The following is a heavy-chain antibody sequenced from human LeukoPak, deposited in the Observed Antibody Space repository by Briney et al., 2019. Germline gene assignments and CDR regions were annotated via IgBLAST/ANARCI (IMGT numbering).Heavy chain of an antibody. V-gene: IGHV1-46*01. CDR3: ARPRGDGYNIAGFDY. CDR1: GYTFTSYY. Sequence: GASVKVSCKASGYTFTSYYMHWVRQAPGQGLEWMGIINPSGGSTSYAQKFQGRVTMTRDTSTSTVYMELSSLRSEDTAVYYCARPRGDGYNIAGFDYWGQGTLVTVSS. CDR2: INPSGGST. J-gene: IGHJ4*02. D-gene: IGHD5-24*01.